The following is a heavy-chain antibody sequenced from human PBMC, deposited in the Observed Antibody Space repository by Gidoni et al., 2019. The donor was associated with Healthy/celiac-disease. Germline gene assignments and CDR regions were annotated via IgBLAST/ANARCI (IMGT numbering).Heavy chain of an antibody. CDR2: IYHSGST. CDR3: AKVTYYDFWSGYLYHYGMDV. CDR1: GGSISSSNW. V-gene: IGHV4-4*02. D-gene: IGHD3-3*01. Sequence: QVQLQASGPGLVKPSGTLSLTCAVPGGSISSSNWWSWVRQPPGKGLEWIGEIYHSGSTNYNPSLKSRVTISVDKSKNQFSLKLSSVTAADTAVYYCAKVTYYDFWSGYLYHYGMDVWGQGTTVTVSS. J-gene: IGHJ6*02.